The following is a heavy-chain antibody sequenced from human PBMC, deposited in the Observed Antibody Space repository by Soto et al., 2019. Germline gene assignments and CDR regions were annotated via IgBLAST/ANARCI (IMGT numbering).Heavy chain of an antibody. CDR3: PRVPDY. D-gene: IGHD2-2*01. V-gene: IGHV4-30-2*01. CDR2: MYYSGST. J-gene: IGHJ4*02. Sequence: SQTLSLTCTVSGGSISSSSYSWGWIRQPPGKGLEWIGYMYYSGSTYYNPSLKSRVTISIDRSKNQFSLKLSSVTAADTAVYYCPRVPDYWGQGILVTVSS. CDR1: GGSISSSSYS.